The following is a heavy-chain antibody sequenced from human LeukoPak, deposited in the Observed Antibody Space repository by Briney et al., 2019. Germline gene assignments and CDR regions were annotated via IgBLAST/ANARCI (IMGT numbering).Heavy chain of an antibody. V-gene: IGHV1-2*02. CDR1: GYTFTGYY. Sequence: GASVKVSCKASGYTFTGYYIHWVRQAPGQGLEWMGWINPNSGGTKYAQKFQARVTMTRDTSISTAYMELSRLRSDDTAVYYCARDSPGDKFDCWGQGTLVTVSS. J-gene: IGHJ4*02. CDR3: ARDSPGDKFDC. CDR2: INPNSGGT. D-gene: IGHD2-15*01.